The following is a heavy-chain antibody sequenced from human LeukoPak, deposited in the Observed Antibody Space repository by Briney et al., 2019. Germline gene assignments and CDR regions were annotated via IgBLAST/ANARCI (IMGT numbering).Heavy chain of an antibody. CDR3: AKDDAWLRFGE. J-gene: IGHJ4*02. Sequence: GGSLRLSCAASGFTFSNFDMNWVRQAPGKGLEWVSYISSSSSTIYYADSVKGRFTISRDNSKNTLYLEVISPTAEDTAVYYCAKDDAWLRFGEWSQGTLVTVSS. CDR2: ISSSSSTI. D-gene: IGHD3-10*01. V-gene: IGHV3-48*01. CDR1: GFTFSNFD.